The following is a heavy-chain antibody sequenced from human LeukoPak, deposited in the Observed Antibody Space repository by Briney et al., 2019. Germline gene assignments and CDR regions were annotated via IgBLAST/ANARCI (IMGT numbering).Heavy chain of an antibody. Sequence: GGSLRLSCAASGFTFDDYGMSWVRQAPGKGLEWVSGINWNGGSTGYADSVKGRFTISRDNAKNSLYLQMNSLRAEDTALYYCARGGWVYATDCYYYMDVWGKGTTVTVSS. J-gene: IGHJ6*03. CDR2: INWNGGST. V-gene: IGHV3-20*04. CDR3: ARGGWVYATDCYYYMDV. D-gene: IGHD2-8*01. CDR1: GFTFDDYG.